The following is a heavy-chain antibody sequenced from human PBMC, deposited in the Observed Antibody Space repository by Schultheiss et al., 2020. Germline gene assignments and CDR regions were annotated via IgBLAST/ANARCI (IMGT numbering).Heavy chain of an antibody. Sequence: SVKVSCKASGGTFSSYAISWVRQAPGQGLEWMGGIIPIFGTANYAQKFQGRVTITADESTSTAYMEVRSLRSDDTAVYYCAREGSWYAFDYWGQGTLVNVSS. J-gene: IGHJ4*02. CDR3: AREGSWYAFDY. V-gene: IGHV1-69*13. CDR1: GGTFSSYA. CDR2: IIPIFGTA. D-gene: IGHD6-13*01.